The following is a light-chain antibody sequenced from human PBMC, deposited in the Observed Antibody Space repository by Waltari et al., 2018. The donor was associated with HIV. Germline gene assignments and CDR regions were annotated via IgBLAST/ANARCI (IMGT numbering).Light chain of an antibody. CDR1: SSDLYNYKD. Sequence: QSALTQPASVSGSPGQSITISCNGTSSDLYNYKDVSWYQYHPGKAPKVIIYDVTTRPAWVFSAFRGSRSVTTASLTISGLQAEDEAHYFCVSYISSASPEFGGGTKLTVL. CDR2: DVT. V-gene: IGLV2-14*01. CDR3: VSYISSASPE. J-gene: IGLJ3*02.